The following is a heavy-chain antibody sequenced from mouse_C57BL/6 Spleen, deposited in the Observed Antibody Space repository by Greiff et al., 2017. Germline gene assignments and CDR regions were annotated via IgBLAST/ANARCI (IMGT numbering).Heavy chain of an antibody. CDR2: IWRGGST. CDR1: GFSLTSYG. D-gene: IGHD5-5*01. J-gene: IGHJ4*01. CDR3: TLRELPDAMDY. Sequence: QVQLQQSGPGLVQPSQTLSITCTASGFSLTSYGVNWVRQTPGQGLEWLGVIWRGGSTDYNAAFMSRLGITKDNSKTQVFYQMNSLQADDTAIYYCTLRELPDAMDYWGQGTSVTVSS. V-gene: IGHV2-5*01.